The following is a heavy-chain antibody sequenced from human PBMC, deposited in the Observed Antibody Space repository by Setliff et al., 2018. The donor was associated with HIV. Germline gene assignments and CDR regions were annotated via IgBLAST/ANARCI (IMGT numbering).Heavy chain of an antibody. D-gene: IGHD3-22*01. CDR3: ARDRIEVLADSPHDVFDI. J-gene: IGHJ3*02. CDR2: VHNSAGS. V-gene: IGHV4-4*07. CDR1: GDSVSGYY. Sequence: SETLSLTCAVSGDSVSGYYWSWIRQPAGRGLEWIGRVHNSAGSNYNPSLKSRVTMSVDTAKNKLSLKLTAVSAADPAVYYCARDRIEVLADSPHDVFDIWGRGIMVTVSS.